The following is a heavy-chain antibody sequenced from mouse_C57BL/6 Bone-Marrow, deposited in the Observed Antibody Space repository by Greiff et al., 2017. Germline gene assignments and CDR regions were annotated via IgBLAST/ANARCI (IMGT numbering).Heavy chain of an antibody. D-gene: IGHD1-1*01. J-gene: IGHJ2*01. V-gene: IGHV1-74*01. CDR2: IHPSDSDT. CDR1: GYTFTSYW. CDR3: AMWGYYGSSYYFDY. Sequence: QVQLQQPGAELVKPGASVKVSCTASGYTFTSYWMHWVKQRPGQGLEWIGRIHPSDSDTNYNQKFKGKATLTVDKSSSTDYMQLSRLTSEDSAVYYCAMWGYYGSSYYFDYWGQGTTLTVSS.